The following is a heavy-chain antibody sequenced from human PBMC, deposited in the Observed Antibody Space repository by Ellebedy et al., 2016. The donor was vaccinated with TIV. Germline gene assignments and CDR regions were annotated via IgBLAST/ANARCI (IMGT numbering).Heavy chain of an antibody. CDR3: ARERGYGDYVFNY. V-gene: IGHV1-18*04. D-gene: IGHD4-17*01. Sequence: AASVKVSCKASGYTFTNYGINWVRQAPGQGLEWMGWISANNGDTEYGQNFQVRVTMTTETSTSTAYMELRSLRSDDAAVYYCARERGYGDYVFNYWGQGTLVTVSS. J-gene: IGHJ4*02. CDR2: ISANNGDT. CDR1: GYTFTNYG.